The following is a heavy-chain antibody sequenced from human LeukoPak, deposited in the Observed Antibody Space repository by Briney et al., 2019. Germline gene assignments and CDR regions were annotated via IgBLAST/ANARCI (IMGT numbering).Heavy chain of an antibody. CDR3: ARHVATTIFSSFDP. V-gene: IGHV4-39*01. CDR2: IYYSGST. Sequence: SETLSLTCTVSGGSISSSSYYWGWIRQPPGKGLEWIGSIYYSGSTYYNPSLKSRVTISVDTSKNQFSLKLSSVTAADTAVYYCARHVATTIFSSFDPWGQGTLVIVSS. CDR1: GGSISSSSYY. D-gene: IGHD3-9*01. J-gene: IGHJ5*02.